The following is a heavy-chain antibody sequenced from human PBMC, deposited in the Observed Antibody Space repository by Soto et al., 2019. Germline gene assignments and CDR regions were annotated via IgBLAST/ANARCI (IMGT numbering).Heavy chain of an antibody. D-gene: IGHD5-18*01. V-gene: IGHV5-51*01. CDR1: GYXFTSYL. CDR2: IYPGDSDT. CDR3: ARPPIDTAMATSLGMDV. Sequence: PXEXLKIYCKCSGYXFTSYLLVWVRHMPGKGLEWMGIIYPGDSDTRYSPSFQGQVTISADKSISTAYLQWSSLKDSDTAMYYCARPPIDTAMATSLGMDVWGQGTTVTVSS. J-gene: IGHJ6*02.